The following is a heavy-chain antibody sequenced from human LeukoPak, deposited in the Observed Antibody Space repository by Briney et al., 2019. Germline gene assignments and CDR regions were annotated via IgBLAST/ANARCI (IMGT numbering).Heavy chain of an antibody. V-gene: IGHV1-46*01. J-gene: IGHJ4*02. CDR2: INPSGGST. Sequence: GASVKVSCKASGYTLTSYYMHWVRQAPGQGLEWMGIINPSGGSTSYAQKFQGRVTMTRDTSTNTVYMELRSLRSEDTAVYYCARPEAAYCGGDCYSRVGYWCQGTLVTVSS. D-gene: IGHD2-21*02. CDR3: ARPEAAYCGGDCYSRVGY. CDR1: GYTLTSYY.